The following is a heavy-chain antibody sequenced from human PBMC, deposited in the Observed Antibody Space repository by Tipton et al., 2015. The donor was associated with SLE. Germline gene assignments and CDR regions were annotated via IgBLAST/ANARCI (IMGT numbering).Heavy chain of an antibody. CDR2: INESGSS. D-gene: IGHD6-13*01. CDR1: GGSISSSSYY. Sequence: TLSLTCTVSGGSISSSSYYWNWIRQPPGKGLEWIGEINESGSSKYNPSLKSGVTISVDTSKDQFSLKLSSVTAADTAVYYCARERRSYSSSSSGMDVWGQGTTVTVSS. CDR3: ARERRSYSSSSSGMDV. J-gene: IGHJ6*02. V-gene: IGHV4-39*07.